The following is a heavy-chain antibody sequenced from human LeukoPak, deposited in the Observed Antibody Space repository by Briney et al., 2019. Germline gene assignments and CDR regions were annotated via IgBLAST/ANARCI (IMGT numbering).Heavy chain of an antibody. V-gene: IGHV3-23*01. CDR2: ISGSGGST. D-gene: IGHD3-22*01. CDR3: AKRADSSSIPEDY. CDR1: GFTFSSYE. Sequence: GGSLRLSCAASGFTFSSYEMNWVRQAPGKGLEWVSSISGSGGSTYYTDSVKGRFTISRDNSKNTLFLQMNSLRADDTAVYYCAKRADSSSIPEDYWGQGTLVTVSS. J-gene: IGHJ4*02.